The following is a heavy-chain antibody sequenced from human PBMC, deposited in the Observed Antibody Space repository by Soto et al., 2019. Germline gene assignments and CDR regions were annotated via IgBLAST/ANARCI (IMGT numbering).Heavy chain of an antibody. D-gene: IGHD6-13*01. V-gene: IGHV4-4*07. CDR2: LYTSGST. J-gene: IGHJ6*02. Sequence: SETLSLTCTVSGASITSYYWSWVRQPATKGLEWIGRLYTSGSTTYNPSLKSRVTMSRDTSKNQFSLSLTSLTAADSAVYYCVRDSAATGTPYYYYYGMDVWGQGTTVTVS. CDR1: GASITSYY. CDR3: VRDSAATGTPYYYYYGMDV.